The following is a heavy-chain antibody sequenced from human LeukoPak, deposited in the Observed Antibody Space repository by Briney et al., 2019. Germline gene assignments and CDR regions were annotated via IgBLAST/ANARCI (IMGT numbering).Heavy chain of an antibody. CDR2: IKQDGSEK. CDR3: VRDQKQQSLNY. J-gene: IGHJ4*02. Sequence: GGSLRLSCAASGFTFSSYWMSWVRQAPGKGLEWVANIKQDGSEKYYMDSVKGRFTISRDNAKNSLYLQMNSLRAEDTAVYYCVRDQKQQSLNYWGQGTLVTVSS. CDR1: GFTFSSYW. D-gene: IGHD6-13*01. V-gene: IGHV3-7*01.